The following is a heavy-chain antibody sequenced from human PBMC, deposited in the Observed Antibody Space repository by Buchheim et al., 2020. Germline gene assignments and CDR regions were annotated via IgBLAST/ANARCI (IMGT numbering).Heavy chain of an antibody. Sequence: QVHLVQSGAEVKKPGSSVRVSCKASGGPFSNFVVHWVRQAPGQGLEWMGGGIPVFRRADYAPKFQGRVTITADESTSTSYMELSSLTSEDTAVYYCARDPTQYDILTGYFDSWGQGTL. J-gene: IGHJ4*02. CDR3: ARDPTQYDILTGYFDS. V-gene: IGHV1-69*12. D-gene: IGHD3-9*01. CDR1: GGPFSNFV. CDR2: GIPVFRRA.